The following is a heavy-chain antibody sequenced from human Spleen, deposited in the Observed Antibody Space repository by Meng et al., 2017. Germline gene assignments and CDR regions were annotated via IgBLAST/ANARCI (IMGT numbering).Heavy chain of an antibody. CDR3: ARERYSSGWDAFDI. D-gene: IGHD6-19*01. Sequence: GESLKISCAASGFTFSSYGMIWVRQTPGKGLEWVSAISSRGDGTYYADSVKGRFTISRDNSKNTLYLQMNSLRGEDTAIYYCARERYSSGWDAFDIWGQGTLVTVSS. CDR1: GFTFSSYG. V-gene: IGHV3-23*01. CDR2: ISSRGDGT. J-gene: IGHJ3*02.